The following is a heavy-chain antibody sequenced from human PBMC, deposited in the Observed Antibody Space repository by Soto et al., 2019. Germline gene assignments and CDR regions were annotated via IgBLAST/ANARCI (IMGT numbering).Heavy chain of an antibody. D-gene: IGHD3-10*01. CDR2: IYYSLST. CDR1: SGSISSGGYY. J-gene: IGHJ4*02. V-gene: IGHV4-31*03. Sequence: SDTLSLTCIVSSGSISSGGYYWICNSHHPWKCLDWIGYIYYSLSTYYNRSLKSRVTISVDTSKNQFSLKLSSVTAADTAVYYCAKTSGVSFEWWARGTLLTFSS. CDR3: AKTSGVSFEW.